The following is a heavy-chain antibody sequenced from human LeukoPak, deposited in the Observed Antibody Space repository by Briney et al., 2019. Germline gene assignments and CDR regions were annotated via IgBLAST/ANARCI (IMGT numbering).Heavy chain of an antibody. CDR2: ISGSGDNT. CDR1: GFTFSSYA. D-gene: IGHD3-3*01. Sequence: PGGSLRLSCAASGFTFSSYAMSWVRQAPGKGLEWVSGISGSGDNTYYADSVKGRFTISRDNSKNTLYLQMNSLRAEDTGVYYCARVVRFLEWLPRFGSYFDYWGQGTLVTVSS. J-gene: IGHJ4*02. V-gene: IGHV3-23*01. CDR3: ARVVRFLEWLPRFGSYFDY.